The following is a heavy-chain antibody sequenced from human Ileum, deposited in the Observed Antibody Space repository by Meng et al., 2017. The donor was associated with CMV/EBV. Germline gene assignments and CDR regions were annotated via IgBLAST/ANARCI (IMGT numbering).Heavy chain of an antibody. CDR3: ARDRRVVRSWYFDL. V-gene: IGHV3-11*04. Sequence: SGFTFSDYCMGWIRQAPGKGLEWLSYISGSGATIYYAASVKGRFTVSRDNAKNSLYLQMNSLRAEDTAIYYCARDRRVVRSWYFDLWGRGTLVTVSS. J-gene: IGHJ2*01. CDR1: GFTFSDYC. D-gene: IGHD3-10*01. CDR2: ISGSGATI.